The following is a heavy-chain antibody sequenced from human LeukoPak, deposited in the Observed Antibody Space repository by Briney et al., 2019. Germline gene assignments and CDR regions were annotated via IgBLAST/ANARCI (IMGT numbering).Heavy chain of an antibody. Sequence: SVKVSCKASGYTFTGYYMHWVRQAPGQGLEWMGGIIPIFGTANYAQKFQGRVTITTDESTSTAYMELSSLRSEDTAVYYCAKATYYYDSSGYYHNWFDPWGQGTLVTVSS. D-gene: IGHD3-22*01. CDR3: AKATYYYDSSGYYHNWFDP. V-gene: IGHV1-69*05. J-gene: IGHJ5*02. CDR2: IIPIFGTA. CDR1: GYTFTGYY.